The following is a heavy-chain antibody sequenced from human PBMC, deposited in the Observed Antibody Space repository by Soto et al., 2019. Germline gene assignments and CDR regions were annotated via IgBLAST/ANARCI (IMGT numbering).Heavy chain of an antibody. CDR2: ISGSGTTI. J-gene: IGHJ4*02. CDR1: GFTFSDHY. CDR3: ASDPYYYASGY. V-gene: IGHV3-11*01. Sequence: QVQLVESGGGLVKPGGSLRLSCAASGFTFSDHYMTWIRQAPGKGLEWVSKISGSGTTIYYADSVKGRFTVSRDNAKNSVYLQMDSLRAEDTDVYYCASDPYYYASGYWGQGTLVTVSS. D-gene: IGHD3-10*01.